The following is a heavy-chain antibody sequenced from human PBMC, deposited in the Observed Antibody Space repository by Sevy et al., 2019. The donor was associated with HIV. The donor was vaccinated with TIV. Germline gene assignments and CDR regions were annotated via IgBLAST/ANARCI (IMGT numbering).Heavy chain of an antibody. CDR2: FDPEDGET. D-gene: IGHD3-22*01. J-gene: IGHJ4*02. V-gene: IGHV1-24*01. CDR3: ATTKDYYDSSGYPFDH. Sequence: ASVKVSCKVSGYTLTALSMHWVRQAPGKGLEWMGTFDPEDGETRFAQKFQGRVTMTEDTSTDTAYMELSSRRSEDTAVYFCATTKDYYDSSGYPFDHWGQGALVTVSS. CDR1: GYTLTALS.